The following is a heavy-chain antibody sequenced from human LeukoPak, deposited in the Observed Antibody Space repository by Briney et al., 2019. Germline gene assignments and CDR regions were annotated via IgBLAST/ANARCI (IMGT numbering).Heavy chain of an antibody. CDR1: GYSISSGYY. Sequence: SETLSLTCTVSGYSISSGYYWGRIRQPPGKGLEWIGSIYHSGSTYYNPSLKSRVTISVDTSKNQFSLKLSSVTAADTAVYYCARTYCSSTSCRYYYYYYMDVWGKGTTVTVSS. J-gene: IGHJ6*03. CDR3: ARTYCSSTSCRYYYYYYMDV. D-gene: IGHD2-2*01. V-gene: IGHV4-38-2*02. CDR2: IYHSGST.